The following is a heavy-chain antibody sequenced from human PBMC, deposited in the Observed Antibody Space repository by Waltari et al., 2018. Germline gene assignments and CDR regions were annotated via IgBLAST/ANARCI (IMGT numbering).Heavy chain of an antibody. CDR1: GDSLTSPNW. J-gene: IGHJ5*02. Sequence: QLPLHESGPGLVKPSGTLSLTCAVSGDSLTSPNWWSFVRQSPQRGREWIGQVLSTGKTNYSPAFASRVTMSLDASNNQFSLKVTSATAADTAVYYCARDRGRGLYLDAWGPGTLVTVSP. CDR3: ARDRGRGLYLDA. D-gene: IGHD2-15*01. CDR2: VLSTGKT. V-gene: IGHV4-4*02.